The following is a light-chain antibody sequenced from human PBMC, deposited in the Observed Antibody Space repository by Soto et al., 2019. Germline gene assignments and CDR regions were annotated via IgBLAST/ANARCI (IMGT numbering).Light chain of an antibody. Sequence: DIQMTQSPSTLSASVGDRVTITCRASQSISSWLAWYQQKVGRPPKRLIYATSTLQSGVPSRFSGSGYGTEFTLTISSLQPDDFATYYCQHYISYSEAFGQGTKVDIK. J-gene: IGKJ1*01. CDR3: QHYISYSEA. CDR1: QSISSW. CDR2: ATS. V-gene: IGKV1-5*01.